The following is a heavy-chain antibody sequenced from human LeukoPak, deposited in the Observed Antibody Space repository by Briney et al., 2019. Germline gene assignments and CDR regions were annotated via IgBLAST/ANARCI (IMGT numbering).Heavy chain of an antibody. Sequence: SETLSLTCAVYGGSFSGYYWSWIRQPPGKGLEWIGEINHSGSTYYNPSLKSRVTISVDTSKNQFSLKLSSVTAADTAVYYCATRITYSNYVDFDYWGQGTLVTVSS. J-gene: IGHJ4*02. V-gene: IGHV4-34*09. CDR2: INHSGST. D-gene: IGHD4-11*01. CDR3: ATRITYSNYVDFDY. CDR1: GGSFSGYY.